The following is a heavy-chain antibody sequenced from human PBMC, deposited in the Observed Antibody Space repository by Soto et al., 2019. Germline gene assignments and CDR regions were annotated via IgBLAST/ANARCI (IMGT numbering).Heavy chain of an antibody. D-gene: IGHD6-13*01. Sequence: PPETLSLTCAVSGGSISSSNRWSWVRQPPGKGLEWIGEIYHSGSTNYNPSHKSRVTISVDKSKNQFSLKLISVTAADTAVYYCARDRDSSSWGWFDPWGQGTLVTVSS. J-gene: IGHJ5*02. CDR3: ARDRDSSSWGWFDP. CDR1: GGSISSSNR. CDR2: IYHSGST. V-gene: IGHV4-4*03.